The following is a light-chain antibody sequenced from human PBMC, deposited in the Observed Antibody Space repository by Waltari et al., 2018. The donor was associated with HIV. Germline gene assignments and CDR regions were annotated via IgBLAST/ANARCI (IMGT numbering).Light chain of an antibody. CDR2: TND. V-gene: IGLV1-44*01. Sequence: SVLTQPPSVSGTPGQNVTISFSGSSSNIGSNIVNWYQQLPGAAPKLLIYTNDQRPSGVPDRFSGSKSGTSASLAISGLQSADEADYYCAAWDDSLNGMFGGGTKLTVL. CDR3: AAWDDSLNGM. J-gene: IGLJ3*02. CDR1: SSNIGSNI.